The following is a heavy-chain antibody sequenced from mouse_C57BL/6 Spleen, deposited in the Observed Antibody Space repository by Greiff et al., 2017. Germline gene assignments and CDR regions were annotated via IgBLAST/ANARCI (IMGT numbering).Heavy chain of an antibody. J-gene: IGHJ1*03. CDR3: ARYDDYLWYFDV. CDR2: INPNNGGT. D-gene: IGHD2-3*01. V-gene: IGHV1-18*01. Sequence: VQLKESGPELVKPGASVKIPCKASGYTFTDYNMDWVKQSHGKSLEWIGDINPNNGGTIYNQKFKGKATLTVDKSSSTAYMELRSLTSEDTAVYYCARYDDYLWYFDVWGTGTTVTVSS. CDR1: GYTFTDYN.